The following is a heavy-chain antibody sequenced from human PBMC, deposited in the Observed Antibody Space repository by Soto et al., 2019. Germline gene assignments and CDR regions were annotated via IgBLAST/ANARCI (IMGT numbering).Heavy chain of an antibody. CDR2: IWYDGXXX. V-gene: IGHV3-33*01. D-gene: IGHD2-21*01. CDR1: GFTFSHHG. Sequence: QVQLVESGGGVVQPGKSLRLSCAASGFTFSHHGIHWVRQAPGKGLEWVAVIWYDGXXXXXXXXVQGRFIVSRDNSKXXXXXXXXXXXXXXXXXYYCARWDLDWWGQGTLVTVSS. J-gene: IGHJ4*02. CDR3: ARWDLDW.